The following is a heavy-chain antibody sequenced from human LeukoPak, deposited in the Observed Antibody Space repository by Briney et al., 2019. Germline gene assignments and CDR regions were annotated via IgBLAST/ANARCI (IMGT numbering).Heavy chain of an antibody. CDR1: GYTLTELS. Sequence: GASVKVSCKVSGYTLTELSMHWVRQAPGQGLEWMGWINPNSGGTNYAQKFQGRVTMTRDTSISTAYMELSRLRSDDTAVYYCARAGPKAIDWYFESEVAFDYWGQGTLVTVSS. D-gene: IGHD3-9*01. CDR2: INPNSGGT. J-gene: IGHJ4*02. V-gene: IGHV1-2*02. CDR3: ARAGPKAIDWYFESEVAFDY.